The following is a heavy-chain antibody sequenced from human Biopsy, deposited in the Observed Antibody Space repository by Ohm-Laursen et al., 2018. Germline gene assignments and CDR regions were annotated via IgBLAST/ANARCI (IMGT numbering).Heavy chain of an antibody. CDR1: GYTFTSYD. D-gene: IGHD2/OR15-2a*01. V-gene: IGHV1-18*01. Sequence: ASVKVSCKFSGYTFTSYDISWVRQAPGQGLEWMGWISPYNDKTSYPPKLQDRVTMTADTSTNTAHMELRSLRSDDTAVYYCARVFCTSTTCYGLLDNWGQGTVVTVSS. CDR2: ISPYNDKT. CDR3: ARVFCTSTTCYGLLDN. J-gene: IGHJ4*02.